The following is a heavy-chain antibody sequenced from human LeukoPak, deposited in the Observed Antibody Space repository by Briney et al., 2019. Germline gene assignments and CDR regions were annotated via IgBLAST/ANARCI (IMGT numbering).Heavy chain of an antibody. J-gene: IGHJ4*02. CDR3: ARGAPGSYCSGGSCPYFDY. V-gene: IGHV1-8*01. CDR1: GYTFTSYD. Sequence: ASVKVSCKASGYTFTSYDVNWVRQATGQGLEWMGWVNPNSGHTGYAQKFQGRVTMTTNTSISTAYMELSSLRSEVTAVYYCARGAPGSYCSGGSCPYFDYWGQGTLVSVSS. CDR2: VNPNSGHT. D-gene: IGHD2-15*01.